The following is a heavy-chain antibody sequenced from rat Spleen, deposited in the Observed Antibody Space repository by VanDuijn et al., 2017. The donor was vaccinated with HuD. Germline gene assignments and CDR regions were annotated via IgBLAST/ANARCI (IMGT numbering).Heavy chain of an antibody. V-gene: IGHV2-72*01. D-gene: IGHD1-11*01. J-gene: IGHJ2*01. CDR3: ARHAYGGYEAFDY. CDR1: GFSLISNS. Sequence: QVQLKQSRPGLVQPSQTLSLICTVSGFSLISNSVHWVRQPPGKGLVWMGTIWAGGTTNYNSAVQSRLSISRDTSKSQLFLKVTSLQPEDTGTYYCARHAYGGYEAFDYWGQGVMVTVSS. CDR2: IWAGGTT.